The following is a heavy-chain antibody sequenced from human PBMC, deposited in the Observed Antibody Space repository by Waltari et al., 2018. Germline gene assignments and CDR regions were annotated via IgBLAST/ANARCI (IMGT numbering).Heavy chain of an antibody. V-gene: IGHV3-53*01. Sequence: EVQLVESGGGLIQPGGSLRLSCAVSGFSVTSNYLTWLHQAPGKGLEWVAVLYSGGGTYYTDSVKGRFTISRDNSNNTLDLQMTGLRADDTAVYFCARLKQLVYYFDSWGQGTQVTVSS. J-gene: IGHJ4*02. CDR3: ARLKQLVYYFDS. D-gene: IGHD1-1*01. CDR2: LYSGGGT. CDR1: GFSVTSNY.